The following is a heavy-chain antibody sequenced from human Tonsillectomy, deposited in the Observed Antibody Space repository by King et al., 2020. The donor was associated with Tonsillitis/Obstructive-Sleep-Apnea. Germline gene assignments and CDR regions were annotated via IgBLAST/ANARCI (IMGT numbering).Heavy chain of an antibody. CDR2: IWYDGSNE. V-gene: IGHV3-33*01. J-gene: IGHJ4*02. CDR1: GFTFSSYG. Sequence: VQLVGSGGGVVQPGRSLRLSCAASGFTFSSYGMHWVRQAPGKGLEWVAVIWYDGSNEFYADSVRGRFTISRDNSKSTLYLQMNSLRAEDTAVYYCARESPTRYCSGGRCYSPFDYWGQGTLVTVSS. CDR3: ARESPTRYCSGGRCYSPFDY. D-gene: IGHD2-15*01.